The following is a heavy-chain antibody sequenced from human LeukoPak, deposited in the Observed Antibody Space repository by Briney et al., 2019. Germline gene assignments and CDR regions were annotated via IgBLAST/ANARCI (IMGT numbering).Heavy chain of an antibody. J-gene: IGHJ3*02. CDR3: TTDRLYDILTGTRTFDI. V-gene: IGHV3-15*01. D-gene: IGHD3-9*01. CDR1: GFTFSNAW. CDR2: IKSKTDDGTT. Sequence: GGFLRLSCAASGFTFSNAWMNWVRQAPGKGLEWVGRIKSKTDDGTTDYAAPVKGRFTISRDDSKNTLYLQMNSLKTEDTAVYYCTTDRLYDILTGTRTFDIWGQGTMVTVSS.